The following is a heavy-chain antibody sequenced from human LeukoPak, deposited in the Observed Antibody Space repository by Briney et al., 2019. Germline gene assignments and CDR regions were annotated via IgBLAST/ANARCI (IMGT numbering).Heavy chain of an antibody. CDR3: AKDSSPDCTTPFDI. D-gene: IGHD1-1*01. Sequence: LRLSCAASGFPFDDYAMHWVRQAPGKGLEWVSGISWNSGSIGYADSVKGRFTISRDNAKNSLYLQMNSLRAEDMALYYCAKDSSPDCTTPFDIWGQGTMVTVSS. CDR2: ISWNSGSI. CDR1: GFPFDDYA. V-gene: IGHV3-9*03. J-gene: IGHJ3*02.